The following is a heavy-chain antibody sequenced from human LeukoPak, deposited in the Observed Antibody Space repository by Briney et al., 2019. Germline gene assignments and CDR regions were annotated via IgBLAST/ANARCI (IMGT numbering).Heavy chain of an antibody. J-gene: IGHJ4*02. CDR2: FDPEDGET. CDR3: ARDGARIAARRSSSSHDY. D-gene: IGHD6-6*01. V-gene: IGHV1-24*01. CDR1: GYTLTELS. Sequence: ASVKVSCKGSGYTLTELSMHWVRQAPGKGLEWMGGFDPEDGETIYAQKFQGRVTMTEDTSTDTAYMELSSLRSEDTAVYYCARDGARIAARRSSSSHDYWGQGTLVTVSS.